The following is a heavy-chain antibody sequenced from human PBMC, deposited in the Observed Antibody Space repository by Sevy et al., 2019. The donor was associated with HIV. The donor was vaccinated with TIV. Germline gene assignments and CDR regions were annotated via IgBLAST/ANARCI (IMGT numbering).Heavy chain of an antibody. J-gene: IGHJ4*02. CDR1: GFTVNDKY. D-gene: IGHD6-19*01. CDR3: VSLFLSYRSGWSYFDY. CDR2: IFSSGSI. V-gene: IGHV3-66*02. Sequence: GGSLRLSCAISGFTVNDKYIIWVRQAPGKGLEWVSVIFSSGSIYYADSAKGRFTISRDNSKNTVDLQMNSVRAEDTDVYYCVSLFLSYRSGWSYFDYWGQGTLVTVSS.